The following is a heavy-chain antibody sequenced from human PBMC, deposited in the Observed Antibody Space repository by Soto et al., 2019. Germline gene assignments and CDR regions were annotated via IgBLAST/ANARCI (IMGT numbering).Heavy chain of an antibody. CDR2: IHDSGNT. Sequence: VQLQESGPGLVTPSQTLSLTCTVFGGSVSIGDYLWSWIRQRPGKGLEWIGYIHDSGNTYYNPSLKSRVIISLDTSKNQFALKVTSMTAADTAVYFCARARGGDSGDYASLFDRWGQGNLVTVSS. J-gene: IGHJ5*02. D-gene: IGHD4-17*01. V-gene: IGHV4-30-4*01. CDR3: ARARGGDSGDYASLFDR. CDR1: GGSVSIGDYL.